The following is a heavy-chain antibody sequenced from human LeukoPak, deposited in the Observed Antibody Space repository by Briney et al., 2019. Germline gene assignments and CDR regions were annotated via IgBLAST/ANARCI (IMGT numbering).Heavy chain of an antibody. CDR2: IYYSGST. CDR1: GGSISSGGYY. CDR3: ARVSGELLSYYFDY. J-gene: IGHJ4*02. V-gene: IGHV4-31*03. Sequence: PSETLSLTCTVSGGSISSGGYYWSWIRQHPGKGLEWIGYIYYSGSTYYNPSLKSRVTISVDTSKNQFSLKLSSVTAADTAVYCCARVSGELLSYYFDYWGQGTLVTVSS. D-gene: IGHD3-10*01.